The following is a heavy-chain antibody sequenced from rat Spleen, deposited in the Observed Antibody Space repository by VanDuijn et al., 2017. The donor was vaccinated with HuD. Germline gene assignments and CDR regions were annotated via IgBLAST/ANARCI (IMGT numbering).Heavy chain of an antibody. CDR1: GFTFSDYT. J-gene: IGHJ2*01. Sequence: EVQLVESGGGLVQPGRSLKLSCSASGFTFSDYTMAWVRQAPKKGLEWVAAIVDDGSNTFYRDSVKGRFTISRDNAKSTLYLQVDSLRSEDTAIYYCARPTTGIPFNYWGQGVMVTASS. V-gene: IGHV5-17*01. D-gene: IGHD1-9*01. CDR2: IVDDGSNT. CDR3: ARPTTGIPFNY.